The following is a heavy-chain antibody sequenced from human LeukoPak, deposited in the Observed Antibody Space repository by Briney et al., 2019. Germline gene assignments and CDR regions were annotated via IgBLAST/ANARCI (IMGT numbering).Heavy chain of an antibody. V-gene: IGHV1-18*01. J-gene: IGHJ4*02. CDR3: ARDVRYCSSTSCLRYFDY. CDR1: GYTFTSYG. D-gene: IGHD2-2*01. Sequence: AASVKVSCKASGYTFTSYGISWVRQAPGQGLEWMGWISAYNGNTNYAQKLQGRVTMTTDTSTSTAYMELRSLRSDDTAVYYCARDVRYCSSTSCLRYFDYWGQGTLVTVSS. CDR2: ISAYNGNT.